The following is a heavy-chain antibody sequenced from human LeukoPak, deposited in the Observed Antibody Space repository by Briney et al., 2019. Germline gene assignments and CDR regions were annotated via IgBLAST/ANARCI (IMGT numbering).Heavy chain of an antibody. CDR2: IYYSGST. CDR3: ARLTGYSSSWCGANWFDP. D-gene: IGHD6-13*01. Sequence: SETLSLTCTVSGGSISSYYWSWIRQPPGKGLEWIGYIYYSGSTNYNPSLKSRVTISVDTSKNQFSLKLSSVTAADTAVYYCARLTGYSSSWCGANWFDPWGQGTLVTVSS. CDR1: GGSISSYY. V-gene: IGHV4-59*01. J-gene: IGHJ5*02.